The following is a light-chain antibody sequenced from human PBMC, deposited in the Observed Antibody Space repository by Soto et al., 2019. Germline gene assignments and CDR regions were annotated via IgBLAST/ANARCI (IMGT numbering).Light chain of an antibody. Sequence: DMQMTQYPSTLSASVGDRVTIPCRASQSSGNWLAWYQQTPGKAPKLLMYDVSSLESGVPSRFSGSRSGTEFTLTSSSLQPDDFASYYRQHYSTYWTFGQGTKVDI. CDR2: DVS. V-gene: IGKV1-5*01. CDR3: QHYSTYWT. J-gene: IGKJ1*01. CDR1: QSSGNW.